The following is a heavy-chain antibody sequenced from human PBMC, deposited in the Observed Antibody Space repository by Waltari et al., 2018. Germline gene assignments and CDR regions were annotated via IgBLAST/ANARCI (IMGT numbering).Heavy chain of an antibody. CDR3: AGYGDAWRQWLDY. Sequence: EVPLAGCGGGMPLPGGSMILCCDASGFPVSSHGPSRDRPAIGKGRQWVANKNHDGSEKYYPDSGNRRIIISSDNAKNFLLLQMNILGAEDTAVYYGAGYGDAWRQWLDYWGQGTLVTVSS. CDR1: GFPVSSHG. D-gene: IGHD6-19*01. J-gene: IGHJ4*02. CDR2: KNHDGSEK. V-gene: IGHV3-7*01.